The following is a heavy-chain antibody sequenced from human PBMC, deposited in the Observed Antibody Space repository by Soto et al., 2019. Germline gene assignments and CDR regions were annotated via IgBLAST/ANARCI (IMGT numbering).Heavy chain of an antibody. CDR1: GYSFTSYW. J-gene: IGHJ5*02. V-gene: IGHV5-10-1*01. CDR3: ARRPYYYDSSGSDNWFDP. D-gene: IGHD3-22*01. Sequence: GESLKISCKGSGYSFTSYWISWVRQMPGKGLEWMGRIDPSDSYTNYSPSFQGHVTISADKSISTAYLQWSSLKASDTAMYYCARRPYYYDSSGSDNWFDPWGQGTMVTVSS. CDR2: IDPSDSYT.